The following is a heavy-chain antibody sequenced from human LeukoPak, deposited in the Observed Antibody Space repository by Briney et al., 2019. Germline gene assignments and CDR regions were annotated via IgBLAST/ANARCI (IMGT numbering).Heavy chain of an antibody. Sequence: GGSLRLSCAASGFIVISTYMSWVRQAPGKGLEWVSVIYAGGITYYADSVKGRFSISRDNSKNTLYLQKYGLRVKDTAVYYCARAHRTAAGIDWGQGTLVTVSS. J-gene: IGHJ4*02. D-gene: IGHD6-13*01. CDR3: ARAHRTAAGID. CDR2: IYAGGIT. V-gene: IGHV3-53*05. CDR1: GFIVISTY.